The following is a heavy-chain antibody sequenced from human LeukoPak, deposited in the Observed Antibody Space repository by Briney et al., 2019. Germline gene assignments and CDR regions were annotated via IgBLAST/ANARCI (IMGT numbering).Heavy chain of an antibody. V-gene: IGHV3-66*01. D-gene: IGHD6-19*01. J-gene: IGHJ6*02. CDR1: GFIVSSSS. Sequence: GSLRLSCAASGFIVSSSSMNWVRLGPGKGLEWVSVISSDGNTYYADSVKGRFTISRDNSRNTLSLQMHGLRADDTAVYYCARGQEQFSSPWQWGPRRKNFYYYGMDVWGQGTTVTVSS. CDR3: ARGQEQFSSPWQWGPRRKNFYYYGMDV. CDR2: ISSDGNT.